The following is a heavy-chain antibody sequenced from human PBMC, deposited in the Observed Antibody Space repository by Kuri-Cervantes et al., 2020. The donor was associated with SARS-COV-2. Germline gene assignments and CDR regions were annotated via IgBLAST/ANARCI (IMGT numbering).Heavy chain of an antibody. Sequence: SETLSPTNTKTGGSISSSSYYWGWIRQPPGKGLEWIGNIYYSGSMYYNPSLKSRVTISVDTSKNQFSLKLSSVTAADTAVYYCARQGRITMFGVVIRGFDIWGQGTMVTVSS. CDR1: GGSISSSSYY. D-gene: IGHD3-3*01. J-gene: IGHJ3*02. V-gene: IGHV4-39*01. CDR3: ARQGRITMFGVVIRGFDI. CDR2: IYYSGSM.